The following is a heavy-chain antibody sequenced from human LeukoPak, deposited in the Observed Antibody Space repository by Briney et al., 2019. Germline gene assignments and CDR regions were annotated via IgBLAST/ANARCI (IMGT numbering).Heavy chain of an antibody. J-gene: IGHJ3*02. Sequence: ASVKVSCKASGGTFSSYAISWVRQAPGQGLEWMGGIIPIFGTANYAQKFQGRVTITTDESTSTAYMELSSLRSEDTAVYYCARPAAGRAFDIWGQGTMVAVSS. CDR1: GGTFSSYA. CDR2: IIPIFGTA. CDR3: ARPAAGRAFDI. V-gene: IGHV1-69*05. D-gene: IGHD6-13*01.